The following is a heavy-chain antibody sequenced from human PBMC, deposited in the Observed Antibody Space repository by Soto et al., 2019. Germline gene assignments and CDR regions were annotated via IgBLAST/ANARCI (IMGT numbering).Heavy chain of an antibody. V-gene: IGHV3-7*05. CDR2: MRYDGGGT. Sequence: GGSLRLSCAASGFTFSSYAMSWVRQAPGRGLEWVSGMRYDGGGTYYVDSVKGRFTISRDNAKNSLYLQMASLRAEDTAVYYCARDGVAPGLYFDYWGQGTLVTVSS. CDR3: ARDGVAPGLYFDY. CDR1: GFTFSSYA. J-gene: IGHJ4*02. D-gene: IGHD6-13*01.